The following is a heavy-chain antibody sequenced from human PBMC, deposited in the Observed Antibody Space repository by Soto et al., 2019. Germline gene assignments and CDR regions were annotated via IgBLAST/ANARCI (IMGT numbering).Heavy chain of an antibody. CDR2: IYYSGST. D-gene: IGHD3-22*01. CDR3: ARASSSGSYFFDY. V-gene: IGHV4-30-4*01. J-gene: IGHJ4*02. Sequence: SETLSLTCTVSSGSISSGDYYWNWIRQPPGKGLEWIGYIYYSGSTYYNPSLKSRITISVDTSKNQFSLKLSSVTAADTAVYYCARASSSGSYFFDYWGQGTLVTVSS. CDR1: SGSISSGDYY.